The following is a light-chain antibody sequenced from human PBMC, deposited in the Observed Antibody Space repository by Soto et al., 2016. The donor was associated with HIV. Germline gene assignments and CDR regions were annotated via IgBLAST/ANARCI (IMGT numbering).Light chain of an antibody. J-gene: IGLJ1*01. V-gene: IGLV3-21*03. Sequence: SYVLTQPPSVSVAPGKTARLTCGGNNIGSKSVHWYQQKPGQAPVLVVYDDTDRPSGILERFSGSNSGDTATLTISRVEAGDEADYYCQVWDSSTDHNVLGTGTKVTVL. CDR2: DDT. CDR1: NIGSKS. CDR3: QVWDSSTDHNV.